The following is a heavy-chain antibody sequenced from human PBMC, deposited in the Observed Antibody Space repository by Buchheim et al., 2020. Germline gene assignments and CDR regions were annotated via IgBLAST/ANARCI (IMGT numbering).Heavy chain of an antibody. V-gene: IGHV3-48*03. D-gene: IGHD5-12*01. CDR1: GFTFTKYE. CDR3: TRGTPNYSAYDY. Sequence: EVHLVESGGGSVQPGGSLRLSCAASGFTFTKYEMNWVRQAPGKGLEWVSYISTSGSDVYYSDSAKGRFTISRDNAKNSLYLQMTGLRDDDSAVYYCTRGTPNYSAYDYWGQGT. CDR2: ISTSGSDV. J-gene: IGHJ4*02.